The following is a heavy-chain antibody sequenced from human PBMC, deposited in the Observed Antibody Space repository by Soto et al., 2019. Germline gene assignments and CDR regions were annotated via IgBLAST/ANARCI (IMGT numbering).Heavy chain of an antibody. V-gene: IGHV1-18*01. D-gene: IGHD1-26*01. Sequence: QVQLVQSGAEVKKPGASVKVSCKASGYTFTSYGITWVRQAPGQGLERMGWINPYNGKTNYGQKFQGRVSMTTDTSTSAAYMEVRSLSSDDTAIYDCARGSDSLGWWGQGTLVPVSS. CDR2: INPYNGKT. CDR1: GYTFTSYG. J-gene: IGHJ4*02. CDR3: ARGSDSLGW.